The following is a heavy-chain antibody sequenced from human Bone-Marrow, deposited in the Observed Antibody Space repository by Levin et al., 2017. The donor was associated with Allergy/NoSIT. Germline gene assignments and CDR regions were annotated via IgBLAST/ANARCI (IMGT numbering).Heavy chain of an antibody. CDR3: ASRTTVAGHSFDY. CDR2: IYSTDDT. J-gene: IGHJ4*02. Sequence: SETLSLTCAVSGYSINSAYYWAWVRQIPGKGLEWVGTIYSTDDTYFNPSLNNRATISRDTSKNQFSLKVTSVTAADTAVYYCASRTTVAGHSFDYWGQGALVTVSS. V-gene: IGHV4-38-2*01. D-gene: IGHD6-19*01. CDR1: GYSINSAYY.